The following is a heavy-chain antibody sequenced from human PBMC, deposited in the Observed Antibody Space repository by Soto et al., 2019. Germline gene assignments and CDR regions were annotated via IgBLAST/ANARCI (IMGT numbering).Heavy chain of an antibody. V-gene: IGHV4-39*01. CDR3: ARHADLYYFDY. CDR2: ISYSGRT. J-gene: IGHJ4*02. CDR1: GGSISSNNYF. Sequence: QLQLQESGPGLVKPSETLSLTCTVSGGSISSNNYFWGWIRQPPGKALEWIGSISYSGRTYYTPSRKSRVTISVDTSKNQSSLKLSSVTAADTAVYSCARHADLYYFDYWGQGTLVTVSS.